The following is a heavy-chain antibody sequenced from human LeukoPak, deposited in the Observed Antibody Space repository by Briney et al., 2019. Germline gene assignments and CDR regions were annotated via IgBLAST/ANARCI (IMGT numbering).Heavy chain of an antibody. J-gene: IGHJ6*03. D-gene: IGHD6-19*01. V-gene: IGHV4-59*01. Sequence: ASETLSLTCSVSGGSISSYYWNWIRQPPGKGLEWIGYIYYSGSTNYNPSLKSRVTISVDTSKNQFSLKLSSVTAADTAVYYCARTVAGTSYYYYYYMDVWGKGTTVTISS. CDR1: GGSISSYY. CDR2: IYYSGST. CDR3: ARTVAGTSYYYYYYMDV.